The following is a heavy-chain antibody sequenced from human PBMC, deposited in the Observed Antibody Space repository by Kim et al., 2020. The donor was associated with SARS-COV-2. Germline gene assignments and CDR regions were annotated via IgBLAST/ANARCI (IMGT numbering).Heavy chain of an antibody. CDR3: ARRVVGITVTGVHFDY. Sequence: GGSLRLSCAASGFTFSDYYMSWIRQAPGKGLEWISYISSSSSHTDYADSVKGRFSISRDNAKNSLYLQMNSLRAEDTAVYYCARRVVGITVTGVHFDYWGQGILVTVSS. J-gene: IGHJ4*02. CDR1: GFTFSDYY. CDR2: ISSSSSHT. D-gene: IGHD6-19*01. V-gene: IGHV3-11*06.